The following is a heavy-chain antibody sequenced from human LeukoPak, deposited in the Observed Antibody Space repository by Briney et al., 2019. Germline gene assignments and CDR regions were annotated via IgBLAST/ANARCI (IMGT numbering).Heavy chain of an antibody. CDR2: INHHGSA. D-gene: IGHD3-10*01. J-gene: IGHJ4*02. CDR3: PRVSSGEKIDY. Sequence: SETLSLTYTVSGPSIRSYYWPWIRQHTRHGQGRIGYINHHGSAKSNPSLKGRVTLSMEPSKSLLYLKLTSLLAADKAVYYCPRVSSGEKIDYWGQGAVVTVSS. CDR1: GPSIRSYY. V-gene: IGHV4-59*01.